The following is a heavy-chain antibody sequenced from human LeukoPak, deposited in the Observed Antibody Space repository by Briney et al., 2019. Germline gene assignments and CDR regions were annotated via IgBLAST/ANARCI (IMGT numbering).Heavy chain of an antibody. CDR1: GGSISSYY. CDR2: IYYSGST. V-gene: IGHV4-59*08. D-gene: IGHD6-13*01. J-gene: IGHJ4*02. Sequence: SETLSLTCTVPGGSISSYYWSWIRQPPGKGLEWIGYIYYSGSTNYNPSLKSRVTISVDTSKNQFSLKLSSVTAADTAVYYCASQKGGIAAAGTRPLHFDYWGQGTLVTVSS. CDR3: ASQKGGIAAAGTRPLHFDY.